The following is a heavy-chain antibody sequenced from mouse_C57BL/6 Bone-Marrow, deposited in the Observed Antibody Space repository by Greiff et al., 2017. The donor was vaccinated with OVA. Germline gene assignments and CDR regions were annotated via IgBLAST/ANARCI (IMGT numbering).Heavy chain of an antibody. CDR2: IHPNSGST. CDR1: GYTFTSYG. CDR3: ATYYYGSSYRYFDY. V-gene: IGHV1-81*01. D-gene: IGHD1-1*01. J-gene: IGHJ2*01. Sequence: QVQLQQSGAELARPGASVKLSCKASGYTFTSYGISWVKQRTGQGLEWIGMIHPNSGSTNYNEKFKSKATLTVDKSSSTAYMQLSSLTSEDSAVYYCATYYYGSSYRYFDYWGQGTTLTVSS.